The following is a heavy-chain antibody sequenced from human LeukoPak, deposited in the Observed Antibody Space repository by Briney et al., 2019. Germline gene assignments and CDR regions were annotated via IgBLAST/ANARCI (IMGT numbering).Heavy chain of an antibody. D-gene: IGHD3-22*01. J-gene: IGHJ6*02. CDR2: INSDGSST. CDR1: GFTFSSYW. CDR3: AREYYYDSSGYYTGYYYYGMDV. V-gene: IGHV3-74*01. Sequence: PGGSLRLSCAASGFTFSSYWMHWVRQAPGKGLVWVSLINSDGSSTSYADSVKGRFTISRDNAKNTLYLQMNSLRAEDTAVYYCAREYYYDSSGYYTGYYYYGMDVWGQGTTVTVSS.